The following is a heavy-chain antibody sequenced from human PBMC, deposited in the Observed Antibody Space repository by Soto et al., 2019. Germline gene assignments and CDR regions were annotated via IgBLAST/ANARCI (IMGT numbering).Heavy chain of an antibody. CDR2: LVPVFGTA. CDR1: GGTFSSLA. Sequence: QVQLVQSGAEVKKPGSSVKVSCKASGGTFSSLAISWVRQAPGQGLEWMGGLVPVFGTANYAQKFQDRVTITADKSTSTSYMELSSLRSEDTAVYYCARSPGVLDYWGQGTQVTVSS. CDR3: ARSPGVLDY. D-gene: IGHD3-10*01. V-gene: IGHV1-69*06. J-gene: IGHJ4*02.